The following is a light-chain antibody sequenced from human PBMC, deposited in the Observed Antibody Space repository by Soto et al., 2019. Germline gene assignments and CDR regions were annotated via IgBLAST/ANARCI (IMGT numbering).Light chain of an antibody. CDR2: GTS. CDR1: QSVSSNS. J-gene: IGKJ1*01. Sequence: EIVLTQSPATLSLSPGERATLSCRASQSVSSNSLVWYQQKPGQAHRLLIYGTSNRATGIPDRFRGSGSGTDFTLTITRLEPEDFAVYYCQQYDTSLWTFGQGTKVEIK. CDR3: QQYDTSLWT. V-gene: IGKV3-20*01.